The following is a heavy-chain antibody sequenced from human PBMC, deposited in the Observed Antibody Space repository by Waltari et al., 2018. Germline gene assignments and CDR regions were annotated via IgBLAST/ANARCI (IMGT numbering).Heavy chain of an antibody. CDR3: ARDTVAGYYYYGMDV. J-gene: IGHJ6*02. CDR2: IYYSGST. D-gene: IGHD6-19*01. Sequence: QVQLQESGPGLVKPSETLSLTCTVSGGSISSYYWSWIRQPPGKGLEWIGYIYYSGSTNYNPSLKSRVTISVDTSKNQFSLKLSSVTAADTAVYYCARDTVAGYYYYGMDVWGQGTTVTVSS. CDR1: GGSISSYY. V-gene: IGHV4-59*12.